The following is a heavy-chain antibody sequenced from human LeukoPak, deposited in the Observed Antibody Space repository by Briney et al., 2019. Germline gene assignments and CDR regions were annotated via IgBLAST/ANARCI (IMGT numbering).Heavy chain of an antibody. CDR3: ARRSCSNGVCYFFDS. J-gene: IGHJ4*02. Sequence: SETLSLTCTVSGGSISSSSYYWDWIRQPPGKGLEWIGSIYYSGITYYNPSLKSRVTISVDTFKNQFSLKLTSVTAADTAVYYCARRSCSNGVCYFFDSWGLGTLVTVSS. CDR1: GGSISSSSYY. D-gene: IGHD2-8*01. V-gene: IGHV4-39*01. CDR2: IYYSGIT.